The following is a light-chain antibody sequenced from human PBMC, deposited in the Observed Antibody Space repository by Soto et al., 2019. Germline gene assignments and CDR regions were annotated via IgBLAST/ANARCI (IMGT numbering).Light chain of an antibody. V-gene: IGKV1-27*01. J-gene: IGKJ3*01. CDR2: AAS. Sequence: DIQMTQSPSSLSAFLGDRVTITCRASQGIGDYLVWYQQKPGKVPKLLIYAASTLQSGVPPRFSGTGSGTDFTLPISSLQTEDVATYYCQNYYSSPFTFGPGTKVDIK. CDR3: QNYYSSPFT. CDR1: QGIGDY.